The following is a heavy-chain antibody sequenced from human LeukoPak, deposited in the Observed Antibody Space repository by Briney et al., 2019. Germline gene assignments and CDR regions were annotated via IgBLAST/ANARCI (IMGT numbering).Heavy chain of an antibody. CDR1: GGSFSGYY. D-gene: IGHD5-18*01. Sequence: SETLSLTCAVYGGSFSGYYWSWIRQPPGRGLEWIGEINHSGSTNYNPSLKSRVTISVDTSKNQFSLKLTSVTAADTAVYYCARNRYRPGYFDFWGRGTLVTVSS. CDR2: INHSGST. CDR3: ARNRYRPGYFDF. V-gene: IGHV4-34*01. J-gene: IGHJ2*01.